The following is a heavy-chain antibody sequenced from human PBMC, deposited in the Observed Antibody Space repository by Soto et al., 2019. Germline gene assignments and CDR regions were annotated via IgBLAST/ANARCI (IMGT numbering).Heavy chain of an antibody. D-gene: IGHD1-26*01. V-gene: IGHV3-53*01. CDR2: IYSGGST. J-gene: IGHJ4*02. CDR1: GFTVSSNY. CDR3: ARDSLVEATRGSDY. Sequence: EVQLVESGGGLIQPGGSLRLSCAASGFTVSSNYMSWVRQAPGKGLEGVSVIYSGGSTYYADYVKGRFTISRDNSKNTRYLQMNSLRAEDTAVYYCARDSLVEATRGSDYWGQGTLVTVSS.